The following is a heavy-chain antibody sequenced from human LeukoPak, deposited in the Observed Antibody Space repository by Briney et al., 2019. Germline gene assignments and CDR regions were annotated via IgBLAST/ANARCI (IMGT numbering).Heavy chain of an antibody. CDR2: ISGSGGST. D-gene: IGHD5-24*01. CDR1: GFTFSSYA. J-gene: IGHJ4*02. Sequence: GGSLRLSCAASGFTFSSYAMSWVRQAPGKGLEWVSSISGSGGSTYYADSVKGRFTISRDNSKNTLYLQMNRLRAEDRAVYSCAKVTWLQFVVGPLGYWGQGTLVTVSS. V-gene: IGHV3-23*01. CDR3: AKVTWLQFVVGPLGY.